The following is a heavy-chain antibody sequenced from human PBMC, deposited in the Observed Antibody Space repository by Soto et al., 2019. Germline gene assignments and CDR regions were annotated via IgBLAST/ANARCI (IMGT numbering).Heavy chain of an antibody. CDR3: AKVLSKNYYYPFDF. CDR2: ISGGSSVT. Sequence: LRLSCTASGFTFSDYAMTWVRQAPGKGLEWVSTISGGSSVTYYGDSVKGRFTISRDNAKKTLFLQLNRLSAEDTATYYCAKVLSKNYYYPFDFWGQGTQITVSS. J-gene: IGHJ4*02. CDR1: GFTFSDYA. D-gene: IGHD3-10*01. V-gene: IGHV3-23*01.